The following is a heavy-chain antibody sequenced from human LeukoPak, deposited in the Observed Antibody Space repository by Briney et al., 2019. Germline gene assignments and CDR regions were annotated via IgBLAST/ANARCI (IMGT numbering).Heavy chain of an antibody. CDR2: IKQDGSEK. CDR1: GFTFSSYW. D-gene: IGHD3-3*01. V-gene: IGHV3-7*01. J-gene: IGHJ4*02. Sequence: GGPLRLSCAASGFTFSSYWMSWVRQAPGKGLEWVANIKQDGSEKYYVDSVKGRFTISRDNAKNSLYLQMNSLRAEDTAVYYCAGGPYYYFWSGYYTADYWGQGTLVTVSS. CDR3: AGGPYYYFWSGYYTADY.